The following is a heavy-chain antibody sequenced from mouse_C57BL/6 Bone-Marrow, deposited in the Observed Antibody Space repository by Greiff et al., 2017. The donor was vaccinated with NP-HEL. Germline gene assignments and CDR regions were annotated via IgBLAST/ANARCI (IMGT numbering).Heavy chain of an antibody. CDR3: ARDPTY. CDR2: ISDGGSYT. J-gene: IGHJ2*01. V-gene: IGHV5-4*01. Sequence: EVKLVESGGGLVKPGGSLKLSCAASGFTFSSYAMSWVRQTPEKRLEWVATISDGGSYTYYPDNVKGRFTISRDNAKNNLYLQMSHLKSEDTAMYYCARDPTYWGQGTTLTVSS. CDR1: GFTFSSYA.